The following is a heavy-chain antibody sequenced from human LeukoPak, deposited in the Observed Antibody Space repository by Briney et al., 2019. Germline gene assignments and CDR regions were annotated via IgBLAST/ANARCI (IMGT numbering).Heavy chain of an antibody. Sequence: GGSLRLSCAASGFTFNTYGMHWVRQAPGKGLEWTAFIRYDGSNKYYADSVKGRFTISRENSKNTLYLQMNSLRPEDTAVYYCARERDITSTAGYFQHWGQGTLVTVSS. CDR3: ARERDITSTAGYFQH. V-gene: IGHV3-30*02. J-gene: IGHJ1*01. CDR2: IRYDGSNK. D-gene: IGHD5-12*01. CDR1: GFTFNTYG.